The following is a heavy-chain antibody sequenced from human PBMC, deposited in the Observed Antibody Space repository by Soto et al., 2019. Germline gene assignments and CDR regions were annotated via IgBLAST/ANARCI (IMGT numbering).Heavy chain of an antibody. J-gene: IGHJ4*02. CDR2: IYYSGST. V-gene: IGHV4-39*01. CDR1: GGSISSSSYY. Sequence: PSETLSLTCTVSGGSISSSSYYWGWIRQPPGKGLEWIGSIYYSGSTYYNPSLKSRVTISVDTSKNQFSLKLSSVTAADTAVYYCARHESPSNIPPGPYYFDYWGQGTLVTVSS. CDR3: ARHESPSNIPPGPYYFDY.